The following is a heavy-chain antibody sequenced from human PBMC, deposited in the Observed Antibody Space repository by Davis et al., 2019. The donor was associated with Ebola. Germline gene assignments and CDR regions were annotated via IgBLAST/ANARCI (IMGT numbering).Heavy chain of an antibody. CDR1: GGSFSDYF. CDR2: ISHHNGYT. Sequence: MPSETLSLTCAVYGGSFSDYFWSWIRQPPEKGLEWIGEISHHNGYTNYSPSLRSRVAISVDSSKNQFSLEINSVTAADTATYYCARTTKTNIEDSGLGYNSFDSWGQGVVVSVSS. D-gene: IGHD4-17*01. J-gene: IGHJ5*01. CDR3: ARTTKTNIEDSGLGYNSFDS. V-gene: IGHV4-34*01.